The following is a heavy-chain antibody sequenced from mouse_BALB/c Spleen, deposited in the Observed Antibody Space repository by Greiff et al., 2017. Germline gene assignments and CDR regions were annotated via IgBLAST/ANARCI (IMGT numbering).Heavy chain of an antibody. CDR3: ARHDYDGYFFDY. D-gene: IGHD2-3*01. Sequence: VQRVESGPDLVAPSQSLSITCTVSGFSLTSYGVHWVRQPPGKGLEWLVVIWSDGSTTYNSALKSRLSISKDNSKSQVFLKMNSLQTDDTAMYYCARHDYDGYFFDYWGQGTTLTVSS. CDR1: GFSLTSYG. V-gene: IGHV2-6-2*01. J-gene: IGHJ2*01. CDR2: IWSDGST.